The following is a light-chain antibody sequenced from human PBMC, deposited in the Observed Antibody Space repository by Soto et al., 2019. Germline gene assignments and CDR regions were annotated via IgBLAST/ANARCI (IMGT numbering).Light chain of an antibody. CDR3: SSYTSSSPRV. CDR1: SSDVGGFNY. V-gene: IGLV2-14*01. Sequence: QSVLTQPASVSGSPGQSITISCTGTSSDVGGFNYVSWYQQHPGKAPKLMIYVVSNRPSGVFIRFSGSKSGNTASLTISGLQAEDEADYYCSSYTSSSPRVFGTGTKVTVL. J-gene: IGLJ1*01. CDR2: VVS.